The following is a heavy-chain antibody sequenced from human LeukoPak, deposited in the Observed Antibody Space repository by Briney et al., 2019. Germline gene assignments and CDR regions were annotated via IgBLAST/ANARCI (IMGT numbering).Heavy chain of an antibody. Sequence: SETLSLTCAAFGGSFSGYYWSWVRQPPGKGLEWIGEIVHSGSINYNPSLTSRVTISVDTSENHFSLELTSVTAADTAVYFCARMGSGLFDYWGQGTLVTVSS. CDR2: IVHSGSI. J-gene: IGHJ4*02. V-gene: IGHV4-34*12. CDR3: ARMGSGLFDY. D-gene: IGHD6-19*01. CDR1: GGSFSGYY.